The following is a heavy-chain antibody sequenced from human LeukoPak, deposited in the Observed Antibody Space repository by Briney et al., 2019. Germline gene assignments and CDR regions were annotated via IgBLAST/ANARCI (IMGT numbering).Heavy chain of an antibody. J-gene: IGHJ4*02. CDR1: GYSISSGYY. CDR2: INHSGST. Sequence: SETLSLTCGVSGYSISSGYYWGWIRQPPGKGLEWIGEINHSGSTNYNPSLKSRVTISVDTSKNQFSLKLSSVTAADTAVYYCARGRIAALDYWGQGTLVTVSS. CDR3: ARGRIAALDY. D-gene: IGHD6-13*01. V-gene: IGHV4-38-2*01.